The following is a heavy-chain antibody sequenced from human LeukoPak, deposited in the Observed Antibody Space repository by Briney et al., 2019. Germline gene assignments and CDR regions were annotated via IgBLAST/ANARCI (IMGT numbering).Heavy chain of an antibody. J-gene: IGHJ4*02. CDR3: ARDHYYDSSGSRD. CDR1: GGTFSSYA. V-gene: IGHV1-69*04. Sequence: ASVKVSCKASGGTFSSYAISWVRQAPGQGLEWMGRIIPILGIANYAQKFQGRVTITADKSTSTAYMELSSLRSEDTAVYYCARDHYYDSSGSRDWGQGTLVTVSS. CDR2: IIPILGIA. D-gene: IGHD3-22*01.